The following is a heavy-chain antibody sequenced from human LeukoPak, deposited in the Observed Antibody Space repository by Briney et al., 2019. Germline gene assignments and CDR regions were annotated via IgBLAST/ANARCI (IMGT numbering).Heavy chain of an antibody. D-gene: IGHD2-2*01. Sequence: GESLKISCKGSGYSFTSYWIGWVRQMPVKGLEWMGIIYPGDSDTRYSPSFQGQVTISADKSISTAYLQWSSLKASDTAMYYCARRDCSSTSCYVGEAFDIWGQGTMVTVSS. CDR3: ARRDCSSTSCYVGEAFDI. CDR2: IYPGDSDT. J-gene: IGHJ3*02. CDR1: GYSFTSYW. V-gene: IGHV5-51*01.